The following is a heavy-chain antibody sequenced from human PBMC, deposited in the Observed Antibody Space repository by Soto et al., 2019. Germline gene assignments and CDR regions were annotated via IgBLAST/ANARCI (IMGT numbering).Heavy chain of an antibody. J-gene: IGHJ5*02. CDR2: IYSGGRT. CDR1: GFTVSSNY. D-gene: IGHD2-21*02. V-gene: IGHV3-53*05. Sequence: GGSLRLSCAASGFTVSSNYMSWVRQAPGKGLEWVSVIYSGGRTYYADSVKGRFTISRDNSKNTLYLQMNGLRAEDTAVYYCAKDRACGGACPSNWFDPWGQGSLVTVSS. CDR3: AKDRACGGACPSNWFDP.